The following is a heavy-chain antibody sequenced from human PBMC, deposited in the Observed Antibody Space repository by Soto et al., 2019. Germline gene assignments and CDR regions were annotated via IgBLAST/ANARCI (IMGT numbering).Heavy chain of an antibody. CDR3: APWPGYSRSWFMDY. D-gene: IGHD6-13*01. J-gene: IGHJ4*02. V-gene: IGHV3-48*02. Sequence: GGSLRLSCVGSGFTFSSYSMHWVRQAPGKGLEWISHISSSSNTIYYADPVKGRFTISRDNAKNSLFLQMNGLRDEDTAVYYCAPWPGYSRSWFMDYWGQGALVTVSS. CDR2: ISSSSNTI. CDR1: GFTFSSYS.